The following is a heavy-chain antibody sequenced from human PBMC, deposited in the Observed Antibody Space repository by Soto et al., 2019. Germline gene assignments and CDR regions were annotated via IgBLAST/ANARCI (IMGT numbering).Heavy chain of an antibody. Sequence: ASLKVSCKAPVYTFTGYYIHWVRQAPGQGLEWMGWINPNSGGTNYAQKFQDRVTMTRDTSISTAYMELSRLRSDDTAVYSCANSPAEMATNFDYWGQRPLVTVSS. J-gene: IGHJ4*02. V-gene: IGHV1-2*02. CDR2: INPNSGGT. CDR3: ANSPAEMATNFDY. CDR1: VYTFTGYY. D-gene: IGHD5-12*01.